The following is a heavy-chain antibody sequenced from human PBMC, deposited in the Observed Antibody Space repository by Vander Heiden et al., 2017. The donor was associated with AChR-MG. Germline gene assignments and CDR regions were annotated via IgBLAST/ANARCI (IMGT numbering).Heavy chain of an antibody. CDR3: ASLTGTTGHYFDY. CDR2: ISYDGSNK. Sequence: QAPGKGLEWVAVISYDGSNKYYADFVKGRFTISRDNSKNTLYLQMNSLRAEDTAVYYCASLTGTTGHYFDYWGQGTLVTVSS. D-gene: IGHD1-7*01. J-gene: IGHJ4*02. V-gene: IGHV3-30-3*01.